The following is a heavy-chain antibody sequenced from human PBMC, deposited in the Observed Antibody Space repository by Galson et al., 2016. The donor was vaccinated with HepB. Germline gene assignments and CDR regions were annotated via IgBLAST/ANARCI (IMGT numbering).Heavy chain of an antibody. CDR2: ISYSGST. CDR1: GGSISSTNYY. J-gene: IGHJ4*02. D-gene: IGHD3-9*01. Sequence: SETLSLTCIVSGGSISSTNYYWGWIRQPPGKGLEWIASISYSGSTYSTASLKSRVTILVDTSKSQFSLKLNSVTAANTAGYYCARVPSTISAHGYYFDFWGQGTLVTVSS. CDR3: ARVPSTISAHGYYFDF. V-gene: IGHV4-39*07.